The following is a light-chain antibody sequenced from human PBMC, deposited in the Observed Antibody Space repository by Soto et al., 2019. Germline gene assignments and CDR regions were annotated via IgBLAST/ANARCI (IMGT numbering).Light chain of an antibody. V-gene: IGKV3-11*01. Sequence: IVLTQSPATLSLSPGESATLSCRASQSVTNYVAWYQQKPGQAPRLLIYDASNRATGIPARFSGGGSGTDFTLTISSLEPEDFAVYYCQQRTNWPPLTFGAGTRVEI. CDR3: QQRTNWPPLT. J-gene: IGKJ4*01. CDR1: QSVTNY. CDR2: DAS.